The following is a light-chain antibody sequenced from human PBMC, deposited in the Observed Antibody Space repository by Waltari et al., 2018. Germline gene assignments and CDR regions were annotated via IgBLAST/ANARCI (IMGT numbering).Light chain of an antibody. CDR1: TSDVGSYNY. Sequence: HSALTQPASVSGSPGQPITISRTGTTSDVGSYNYFTWYPQHPGKAPKLMIYEVTNRPSGLSNRFSGSKSGNTASLTITELQAEDEADYYCSSYAGNDLVIFGGGTKLTVL. J-gene: IGLJ2*01. CDR2: EVT. CDR3: SSYAGNDLVI. V-gene: IGLV2-14*01.